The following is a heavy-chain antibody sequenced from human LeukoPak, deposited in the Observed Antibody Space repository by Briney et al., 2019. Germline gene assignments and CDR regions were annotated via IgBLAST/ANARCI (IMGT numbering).Heavy chain of an antibody. CDR3: AKTPDTYGSWYFHY. J-gene: IGHJ4*02. Sequence: PGGSLRLSCEASGFTFSTYTMSWVRQAPGKGLEWVSGTSGSGGSTYYADSVKGRFTISRDNSKNTLYLQMNSLRAEDTAVYYCAKTPDTYGSWYFHYWGQGTLVTVSS. D-gene: IGHD3-10*01. V-gene: IGHV3-23*01. CDR1: GFTFSTYT. CDR2: TSGSGGST.